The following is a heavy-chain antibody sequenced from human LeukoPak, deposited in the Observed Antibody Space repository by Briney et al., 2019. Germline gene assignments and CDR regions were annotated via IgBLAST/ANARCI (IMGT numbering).Heavy chain of an antibody. J-gene: IGHJ4*02. CDR2: IYTSGRT. Sequence: PSETLSLTCTVSGGSITFGSYYWPWIRQPAGKGLEWTGRIYTSGRTFYNPSLKSRVTISMDTSMNQFSLRLNSVTAADTAVYYCARARVIPASFDDWGQGTLVTVSS. V-gene: IGHV4-61*02. D-gene: IGHD3-16*02. CDR3: ARARVIPASFDD. CDR1: GGSITFGSYY.